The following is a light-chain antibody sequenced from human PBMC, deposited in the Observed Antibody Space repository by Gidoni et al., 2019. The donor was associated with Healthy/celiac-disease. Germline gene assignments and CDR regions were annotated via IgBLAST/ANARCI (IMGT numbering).Light chain of an antibody. CDR2: GAS. Sequence: EIVMTQSPATLSVSPGERATLTCRASQSVSSNLAWYQQKPGQAPRLLIYGASTRATGIPARFSGSGSGIEFTLTISSLQSEDFAVYYCQQYNNWPPDTFGQXTKLEIK. V-gene: IGKV3-15*01. J-gene: IGKJ2*01. CDR3: QQYNNWPPDT. CDR1: QSVSSN.